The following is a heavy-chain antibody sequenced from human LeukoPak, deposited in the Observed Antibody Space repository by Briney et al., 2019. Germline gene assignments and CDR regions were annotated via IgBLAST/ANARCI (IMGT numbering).Heavy chain of an antibody. Sequence: SETLSLTCAVSGGSISSSNWWSWVRQPPGKGLEWIGEIYHSGSTNYNPSLKSRVTISVDTSKNQFSLKLSSVTAADTAVYYCARSSGYDYDYWGQGTLVTVSS. D-gene: IGHD5-12*01. J-gene: IGHJ4*02. CDR2: IYHSGST. CDR3: ARSSGYDYDY. CDR1: GGSISSSNW. V-gene: IGHV4-4*02.